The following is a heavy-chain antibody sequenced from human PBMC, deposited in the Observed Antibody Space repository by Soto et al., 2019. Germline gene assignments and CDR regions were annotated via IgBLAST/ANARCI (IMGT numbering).Heavy chain of an antibody. CDR3: AKGTGYCSGGSCYSSYYYGMDV. CDR1: GFTFSTYG. CDR2: ISGSGGTT. J-gene: IGHJ6*02. D-gene: IGHD2-15*01. V-gene: IGHV3-23*01. Sequence: PGGSLRLSCAASGFTFSTYGMSWVRQAPGRGLEWVSAISGSGGTTYYADSVKGRFTISRDNSNNMLYLQMNSLRAEDTAIYYCAKGTGYCSGGSCYSSYYYGMDVWGQGTTVTVSS.